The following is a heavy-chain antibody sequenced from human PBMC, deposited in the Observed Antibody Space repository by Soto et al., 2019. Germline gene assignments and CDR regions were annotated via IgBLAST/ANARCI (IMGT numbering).Heavy chain of an antibody. CDR2: INAENGVT. V-gene: IGHV1-2*02. CDR1: GYIFSGNY. J-gene: IGHJ5*02. CDR3: ARAREDSSGWFDH. D-gene: IGHD6-19*01. Sequence: QVQLVQSGAEVRKPGASVKVSCKASGYIFSGNYLHWVRRAPGQGLEWMAWINAENGVTNYAQKFRGRATVTRDTSISTTYLELIGLTSDDTAIYYCARAREDSSGWFDHWGQGTQVTVSP.